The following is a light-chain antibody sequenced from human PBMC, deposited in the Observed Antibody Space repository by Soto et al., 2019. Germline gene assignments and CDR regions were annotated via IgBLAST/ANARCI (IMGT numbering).Light chain of an antibody. CDR3: YSYVGSIS. V-gene: IGLV2-23*02. J-gene: IGLJ2*01. CDR2: EVS. Sequence: QSVLTQPASVSGSPGQSITISCTGTSSDVGSHKFVSWYQQHPGKAPELMIYEVSKRPSGVSNRFSGSKSGNTASLTISGLQAEDEADYYCYSYVGSISFGGGTKLTVL. CDR1: SSDVGSHKF.